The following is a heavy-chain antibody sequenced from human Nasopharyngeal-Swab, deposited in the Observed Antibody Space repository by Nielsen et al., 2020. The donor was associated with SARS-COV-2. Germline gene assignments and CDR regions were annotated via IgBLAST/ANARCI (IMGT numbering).Heavy chain of an antibody. CDR2: IKQDGSEK. Sequence: GESLKISCAASGFTLSSYLMSWVRQAPGKGLEWVANIKQDGSEKYYVDSVKGRFTISRDNAKNSLYLQMNSLRAEDTAVYYCARYYYDSSGYYYGPYYYYYYGMDVWGQGTTVTVSS. V-gene: IGHV3-7*01. CDR1: GFTLSSYL. CDR3: ARYYYDSSGYYYGPYYYYYYGMDV. J-gene: IGHJ6*02. D-gene: IGHD3-22*01.